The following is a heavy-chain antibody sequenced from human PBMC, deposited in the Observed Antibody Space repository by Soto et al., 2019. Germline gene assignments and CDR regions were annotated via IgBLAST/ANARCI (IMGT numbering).Heavy chain of an antibody. CDR1: GYTFTSYG. D-gene: IGHD3-22*01. J-gene: IGHJ4*02. Sequence: GASVKVSCKASGYTFTSYGISWVRQAPGQGLEWMGWISAYNDNTNYAQKLQGRVTMTTDTSTSTAYMELRSLRSDDTAVYYCARDRYDSSRYYYFYWGQGTLVTVSS. CDR2: ISAYNDNT. CDR3: ARDRYDSSRYYYFY. V-gene: IGHV1-18*01.